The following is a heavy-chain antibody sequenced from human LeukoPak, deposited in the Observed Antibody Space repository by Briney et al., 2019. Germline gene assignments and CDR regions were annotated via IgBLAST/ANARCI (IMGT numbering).Heavy chain of an antibody. CDR1: GFIFSNYW. CDR3: ARGPGYYDSSGYYLG. D-gene: IGHD3-22*01. V-gene: IGHV3-7*01. Sequence: SGGSLRLSCAASGFIFSNYWMTWVRQAPGKGLEWVANIKQDGSDIYSVDSMKGRFTISRDNAKNSLYLQMNSLRAEDTAVYYCARGPGYYDSSGYYLGWGQGTLVTVSS. J-gene: IGHJ4*02. CDR2: IKQDGSDI.